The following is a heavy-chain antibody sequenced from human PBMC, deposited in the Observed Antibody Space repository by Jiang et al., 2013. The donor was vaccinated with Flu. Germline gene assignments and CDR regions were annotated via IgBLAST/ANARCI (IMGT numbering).Heavy chain of an antibody. D-gene: IGHD3-22*01. CDR3: AKDEVYYYDSSGHDAFDI. CDR1: GFTFSSYG. Sequence: VQLLESGGGVVQPGRSLRLSCAASGFTFSSYGMHWVRQAPGKGLEWVAVISYDGSNKYYADSVKGRFTISRDNSKNTLYLQMNSLRAEDTAVYYCAKDEVYYYDSSGHDAFDIWGQ. J-gene: IGHJ3*02. V-gene: IGHV3-30*18. CDR2: ISYDGSNK.